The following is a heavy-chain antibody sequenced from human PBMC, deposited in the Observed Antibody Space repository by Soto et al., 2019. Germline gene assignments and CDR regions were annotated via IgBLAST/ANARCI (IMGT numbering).Heavy chain of an antibody. CDR1: GFTVSNNY. V-gene: IGHV3-66*01. Sequence: VQLVNSGGGLVQPGGSLRLSCAASGFTVSNNYMSWVRQAPGKGLEWVSVIYRGGSTYYADSVKDRFTISRDNSENTLYLQMSRLRAEDTAVYYCARARFVGLVAIVADYWGQGTLVTVSS. D-gene: IGHD3-9*01. CDR3: ARARFVGLVAIVADY. J-gene: IGHJ4*02. CDR2: IYRGGST.